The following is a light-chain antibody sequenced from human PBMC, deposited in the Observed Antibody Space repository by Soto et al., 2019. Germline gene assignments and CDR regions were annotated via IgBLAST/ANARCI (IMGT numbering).Light chain of an antibody. J-gene: IGLJ1*01. V-gene: IGLV2-8*01. CDR1: SSDVGGYNY. Sequence: QSVLTQPPSASGSPGQSVTISCTGTSSDVGGYNYVSWYQQHPGKAPKLMIYEVNKRPSGVPDRFSGSKSGNTASLTVSGLQAVYEADYYCNSYAGSPYVFGTGTKVTVL. CDR2: EVN. CDR3: NSYAGSPYV.